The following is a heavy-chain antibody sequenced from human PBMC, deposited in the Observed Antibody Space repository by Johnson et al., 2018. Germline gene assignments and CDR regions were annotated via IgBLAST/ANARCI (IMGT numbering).Heavy chain of an antibody. CDR2: IKQDGSAK. CDR3: ARAPYSSSHYYYYLDV. D-gene: IGHD6-6*01. CDR1: GFPFTRFW. V-gene: IGHV3-7*04. Sequence: VQLQESGGGLVQPGGSLRLSCVPSGFPFTRFWMSWVRQPPGKGLEWVANIKQDGSAKYYVDSVKGRFTISRDNCKNSRYLQMNSLRAEDTAVYYCARAPYSSSHYYYYLDVWGKGTTVTVSS. J-gene: IGHJ6*03.